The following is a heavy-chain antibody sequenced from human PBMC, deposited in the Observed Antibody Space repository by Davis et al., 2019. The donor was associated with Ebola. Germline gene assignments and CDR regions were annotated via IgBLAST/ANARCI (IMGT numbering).Heavy chain of an antibody. Sequence: PGGSLRLSCAASGFTFSNSGMHWVRQAPGKGLEWLAVIWFDGSPTYYADSVKGRFTVSRDNSMNTVYLQMNSLRAEDTAVYYCAKDRRQLVGIDHWGQGTLVTVSP. J-gene: IGHJ4*02. D-gene: IGHD6-6*01. CDR2: IWFDGSPT. CDR3: AKDRRQLVGIDH. CDR1: GFTFSNSG. V-gene: IGHV3-33*03.